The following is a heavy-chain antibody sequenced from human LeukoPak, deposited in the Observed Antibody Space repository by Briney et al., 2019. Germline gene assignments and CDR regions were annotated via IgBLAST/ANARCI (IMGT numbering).Heavy chain of an antibody. D-gene: IGHD3-9*01. CDR1: GFTFSSYS. CDR3: ARRNQVDWYVDY. V-gene: IGHV3-21*01. CDR2: ISSSSSYI. J-gene: IGHJ4*02. Sequence: PGGSLRLSCAASGFTFSSYSMNWVRQAPGKGLEWVSSISSSSSYIYYADSVKGRFTISRDNAKNSLYLQMNSLRAEDTAVYYCARRNQVDWYVDYWGQGTLVTVSS.